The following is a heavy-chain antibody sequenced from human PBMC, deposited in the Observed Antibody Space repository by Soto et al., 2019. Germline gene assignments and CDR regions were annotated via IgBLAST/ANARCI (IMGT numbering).Heavy chain of an antibody. CDR2: IYHSGST. J-gene: IGHJ4*02. V-gene: IGHV4-30-2*01. Sequence: SETLSLTCAVYGGSFSGYYWSWIRQPPGKGLEWIGYIYHSGSTYYNPSLKSRVTISVDRSKNQFSLKLSSVTAADTAVYYCARSQTTVTSYDYGGQETLVTVS. D-gene: IGHD4-17*01. CDR3: ARSQTTVTSYDY. CDR1: GGSFSGYY.